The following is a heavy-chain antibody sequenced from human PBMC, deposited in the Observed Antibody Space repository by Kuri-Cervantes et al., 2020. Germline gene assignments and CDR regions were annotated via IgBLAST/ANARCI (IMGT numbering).Heavy chain of an antibody. V-gene: IGHV3-9*01. CDR3: ASIAVAGYDAFDI. CDR2: ISWNSGSI. Sequence: LSLTCAASGFTFDDYAMHWVRQAPGKGLEWVSGISWNSGSIGYADSVKGRFTISRDNAKNSLYLQMNSLRAEDTALYYCASIAVAGYDAFDIWGQGTMVTVSS. CDR1: GFTFDDYA. D-gene: IGHD6-19*01. J-gene: IGHJ3*02.